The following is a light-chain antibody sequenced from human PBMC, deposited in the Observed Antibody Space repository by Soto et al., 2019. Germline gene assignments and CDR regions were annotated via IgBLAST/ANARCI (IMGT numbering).Light chain of an antibody. J-gene: IGLJ1*01. V-gene: IGLV2-23*01. CDR2: EDT. CDR3: SSSTGSPNLYA. CDR1: SDVGNFEH. Sequence: PARTQPASGNGSHGHASTSSCTSSDVGNFEHISWYQQHPGTGPKLIIYEDTRRPSGISDRFSGSRSRNTASLTISGLQAEDEADYDCSSSTGSPNLYAFAAGTKFTGL.